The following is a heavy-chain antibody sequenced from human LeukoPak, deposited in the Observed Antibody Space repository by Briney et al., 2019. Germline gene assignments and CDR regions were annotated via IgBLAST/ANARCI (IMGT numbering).Heavy chain of an antibody. J-gene: IGHJ4*02. V-gene: IGHV4-34*01. CDR1: GGSFSGYY. D-gene: IGHD1-26*01. Sequence: SETLSLTCAVYGGSFSGYYWSWIRQPPGKGLEWIGEINHSGSTNYNSSLKSRVTISVDTSKNQFSLKLSSVTAADTAVYYCARGRVGASPPFDYWGQGTLVTVSS. CDR3: ARGRVGASPPFDY. CDR2: INHSGST.